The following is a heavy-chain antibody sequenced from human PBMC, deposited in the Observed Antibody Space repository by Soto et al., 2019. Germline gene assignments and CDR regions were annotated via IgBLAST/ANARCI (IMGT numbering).Heavy chain of an antibody. CDR3: ARGYGSGNYPPDY. Sequence: QVHLVESGGGVVQPARSLRLSCAGSGFTFRNYVMHWVRQAPGKGLEWVAVLWYDGSSENYADSVKGRFTISRDNSKSTLSLQMNGLRAEDTAVYYCARGYGSGNYPPDYWGQGTLVTVSS. CDR1: GFTFRNYV. J-gene: IGHJ4*02. V-gene: IGHV3-33*01. D-gene: IGHD3-10*01. CDR2: LWYDGSSE.